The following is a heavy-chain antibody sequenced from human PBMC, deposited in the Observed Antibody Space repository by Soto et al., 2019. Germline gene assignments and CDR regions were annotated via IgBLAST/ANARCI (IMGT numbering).Heavy chain of an antibody. J-gene: IGHJ2*01. V-gene: IGHV4-59*01. D-gene: IGHD5-12*01. CDR1: GGSISSYY. Sequence: SETLSLTCTVSGGSISSYYWSWIRQPPGKGLEWIGYIYYSGSTNYNPSLKSRVTISVDTSKNQFSLKLSSVTAADTAVYYCARDRGGYDPYWYFDLWAVAPWSPSPQ. CDR3: ARDRGGYDPYWYFDL. CDR2: IYYSGST.